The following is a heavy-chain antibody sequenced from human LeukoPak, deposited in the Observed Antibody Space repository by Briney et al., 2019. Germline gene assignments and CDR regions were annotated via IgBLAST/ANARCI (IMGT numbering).Heavy chain of an antibody. CDR2: IYPGDSDT. Sequence: GGALKISYKGSGYSFTSYWIGWGRQMPGKGREWRGIIYPGDSDTRYSPSFQGQVTISADKSISTAYLQWSSLKASDTAMYYCARARHDSSGYYRFDYWGQGTLVTV. D-gene: IGHD3-22*01. V-gene: IGHV5-51*01. J-gene: IGHJ4*02. CDR1: GYSFTSYW. CDR3: ARARHDSSGYYRFDY.